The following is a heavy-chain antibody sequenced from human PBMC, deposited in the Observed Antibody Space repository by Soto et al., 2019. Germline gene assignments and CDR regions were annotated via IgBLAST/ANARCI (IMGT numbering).Heavy chain of an antibody. J-gene: IGHJ4*02. CDR1: GFTFSDHA. CDR3: VKEGKKGVEGFDF. CDR2: IRGDFVTT. V-gene: IGHV3-23*01. D-gene: IGHD3-10*01. Sequence: EVQLLESGGGLVQPGGSLRLSCATSGFTFSDHAMQWVRQALGEGLEWVSGIRGDFVTTPYADSVKGRFTISRDNSKNSLYLQMNNLRAEDTAIYYGVKEGKKGVEGFDFWGQGTLVTVSS.